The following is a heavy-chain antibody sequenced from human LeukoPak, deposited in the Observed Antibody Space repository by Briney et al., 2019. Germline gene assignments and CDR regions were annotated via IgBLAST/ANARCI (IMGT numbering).Heavy chain of an antibody. D-gene: IGHD4-17*01. CDR3: ARVRATVTYSRSFDY. V-gene: IGHV3-21*01. J-gene: IGHJ4*02. CDR1: GFTFSSYS. CDR2: ISSSSSYI. Sequence: GGSLRLSCAASGFTFSSYSMNWVRQPQGKGLEWVSSISSSSSYIYYADSVKGRFTISRDNAKNSLYLQMNSLRAEDTAVYYCARVRATVTYSRSFDYWGQGTLVTVSS.